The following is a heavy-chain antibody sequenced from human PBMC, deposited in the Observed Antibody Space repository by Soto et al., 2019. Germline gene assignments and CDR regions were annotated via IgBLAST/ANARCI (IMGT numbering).Heavy chain of an antibody. CDR1: GGTFSSYA. CDR2: MQPSTGRT. J-gene: IGHJ4*02. V-gene: IGHV1-8*02. Sequence: ASVKVSCKASGGTFSSYAISWVRQTAGQGLEWMGWMQPSTGRTGYAQKFQGRVTMTRGTSINTAYMELTTLTSDDTAFYYCARGVSAGVDYWGQGTLVTVSS. CDR3: ARGVSAGVDY. D-gene: IGHD1-26*01.